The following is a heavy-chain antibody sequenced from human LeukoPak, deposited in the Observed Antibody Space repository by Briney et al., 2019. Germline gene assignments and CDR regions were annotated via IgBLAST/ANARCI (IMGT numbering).Heavy chain of an antibody. J-gene: IGHJ4*02. CDR2: IKQDGSEK. D-gene: IGHD3-22*01. CDR1: GFTFSSYW. CDR3: ARETSRSPKVDYYDSSGSLY. Sequence: GGSLRLSCAASGFTFSSYWMSWVRQAPGKGLEWVANIKQDGSEKYYVDSVKGRFTISRDNAKNSLYLQMSSLRAEDTAVYYCARETSRSPKVDYYDSSGSLYWGQGTLVTVSS. V-gene: IGHV3-7*04.